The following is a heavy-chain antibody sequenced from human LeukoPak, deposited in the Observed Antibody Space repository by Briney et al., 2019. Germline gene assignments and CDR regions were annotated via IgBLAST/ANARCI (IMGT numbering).Heavy chain of an antibody. J-gene: IGHJ4*02. CDR2: ISYDGSNK. CDR1: GFTFSSYA. D-gene: IGHD6-13*01. V-gene: IGHV3-30-3*01. CDR3: ASIAAAGTEDY. Sequence: GRSLRLSCAASGFTFSSYAMHWVRQALGKGLEWVAVISYDGSNKYYADSVKGRFTISRDNSKNTLYLQMNSLRAEDTAVYYCASIAAAGTEDYWGQGTLVTVSS.